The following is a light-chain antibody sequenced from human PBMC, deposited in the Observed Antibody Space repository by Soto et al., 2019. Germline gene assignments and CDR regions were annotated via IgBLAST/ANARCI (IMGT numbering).Light chain of an antibody. V-gene: IGKV3-15*01. CDR1: QSVRSN. CDR3: QQYDNWPPLT. Sequence: EVVMTQSPATLSVSPGERVTLSCRASQSVRSNLAWYLQKPGQAPRLLIYGASTRATGIPARFSGSGSGTEFTLNISSLQSEDFAVYYGQQYDNWPPLTFGGGTKVEIK. J-gene: IGKJ4*01. CDR2: GAS.